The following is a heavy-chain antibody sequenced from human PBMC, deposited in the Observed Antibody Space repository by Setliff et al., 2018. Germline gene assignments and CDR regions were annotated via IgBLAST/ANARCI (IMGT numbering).Heavy chain of an antibody. D-gene: IGHD2-15*01. CDR3: ARGCSGGSCPGALDF. J-gene: IGHJ3*01. CDR1: GFAFSSYE. Sequence: GGSLRLSCAASGFAFSSYEMNWVRQAPGKGLEWVSYISSSGSTIFYADSVKGRFTISRDNAKKSVYLQMDSLRGEDTAVYYCARGCSGGSCPGALDFWGQGTVVTVSS. CDR2: ISSSGSTI. V-gene: IGHV3-48*03.